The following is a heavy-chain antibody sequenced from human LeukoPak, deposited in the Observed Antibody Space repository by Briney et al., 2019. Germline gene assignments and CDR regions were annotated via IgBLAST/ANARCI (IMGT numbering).Heavy chain of an antibody. CDR3: AKDQTRYGSGSPDGY. D-gene: IGHD3-10*01. V-gene: IGHV3-23*01. Sequence: GGSLRLSCAASGFTFSSYAMSWVRQAPGKGLEWVSAISGSGGSTYYADSVKGRFTISRDNSKNTLYLQMNSLRAEDTAVYYCAKDQTRYGSGSPDGYWGQGTLVTVSS. CDR2: ISGSGGST. CDR1: GFTFSSYA. J-gene: IGHJ4*02.